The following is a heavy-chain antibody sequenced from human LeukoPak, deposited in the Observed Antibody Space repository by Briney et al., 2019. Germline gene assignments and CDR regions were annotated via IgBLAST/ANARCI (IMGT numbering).Heavy chain of an antibody. J-gene: IGHJ4*02. CDR3: ARDRSRSSGWYDY. Sequence: SETLSLTCTVSGGSISSSSYYWGWIRQPPGKGLEWIGSIYYSGSTYYNPSLKSRVTISVDTSKNQFSLKLSSVTAADTAVYYCARDRSRSSGWYDYWGQGALVTVSS. CDR2: IYYSGST. D-gene: IGHD6-19*01. CDR1: GGSISSSSYY. V-gene: IGHV4-39*07.